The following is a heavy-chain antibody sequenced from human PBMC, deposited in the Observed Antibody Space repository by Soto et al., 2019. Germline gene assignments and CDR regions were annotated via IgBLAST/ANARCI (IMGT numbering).Heavy chain of an antibody. CDR3: AGVGGVGDPPGTDF. D-gene: IGHD1-26*01. J-gene: IGHJ4*02. Sequence: QLVQSGAEVKKPRSPVKISCKASGGTFSSYVISWLRQAHGQGLEWMGGVIPILGQAYYAANLQGRVTITADDCTRTAYMELNRLTSADTAVYCCAGVGGVGDPPGTDFWAQGTLVTVSS. CDR2: VIPILGQA. CDR1: GGTFSSYV. V-gene: IGHV1-69*01.